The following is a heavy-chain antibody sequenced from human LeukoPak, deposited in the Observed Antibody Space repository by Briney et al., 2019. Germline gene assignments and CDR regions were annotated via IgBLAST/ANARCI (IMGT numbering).Heavy chain of an antibody. J-gene: IGHJ4*02. CDR2: IYYSGST. CDR3: ARHDGATYDY. V-gene: IGHV4-59*08. D-gene: IGHD1-26*01. Sequence: SETLSLPCTVSGGSISSYYWSWIRQPPGKGLEWIGYIYYSGSTNYNPSLKSRVTISVDTSKNQFSLKLSSVTTADTAVYYCARHDGATYDYWGQGTLVTVSS. CDR1: GGSISSYY.